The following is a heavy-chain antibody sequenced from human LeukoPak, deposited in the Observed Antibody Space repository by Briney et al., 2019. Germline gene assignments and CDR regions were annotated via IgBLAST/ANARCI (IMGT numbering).Heavy chain of an antibody. CDR2: INANNGDT. CDR3: ARGGSSSWSSPHWYLDL. V-gene: IGHV1-2*02. J-gene: IGHJ2*01. Sequence: ASVKVSCMASGYTFTGYYMYWVRQAPGQGLEWMGWINANNGDTEYARKFQGRVTMTRDTSINSAHMELKNLASDDTAVYSCARGGSSSWSSPHWYLDLWGRGTLVTVSS. CDR1: GYTFTGYY. D-gene: IGHD6-13*01.